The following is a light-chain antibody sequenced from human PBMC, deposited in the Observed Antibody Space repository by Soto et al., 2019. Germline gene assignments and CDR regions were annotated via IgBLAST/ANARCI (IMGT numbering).Light chain of an antibody. V-gene: IGKV1-9*01. CDR2: AAS. J-gene: IGKJ3*01. Sequence: ILLTQSPASLSASVGDRVTLTCRASQSINSHFAWYQQKPGKAPKLLIYAASIWQSGVPARFSGSGSGTDFTLTISSLQPEDFAMYYCQQHNNYPLTFGPGTKLDIK. CDR1: QSINSH. CDR3: QQHNNYPLT.